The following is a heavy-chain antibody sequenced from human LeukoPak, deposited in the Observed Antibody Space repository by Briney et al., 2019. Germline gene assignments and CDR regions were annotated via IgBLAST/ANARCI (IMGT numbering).Heavy chain of an antibody. D-gene: IGHD3-3*01. Sequence: GGSLRLSCAASGFTFSSYAMSWVRQAPGKGLEWVSAISGSGGSTYYADFVKGRFTISRDNSKNTLYLQMNSLRAEDTAVYYCAKDGTLIFGVVIEPYYFDYWGQGTLVTVSS. CDR2: ISGSGGST. J-gene: IGHJ4*02. V-gene: IGHV3-23*01. CDR1: GFTFSSYA. CDR3: AKDGTLIFGVVIEPYYFDY.